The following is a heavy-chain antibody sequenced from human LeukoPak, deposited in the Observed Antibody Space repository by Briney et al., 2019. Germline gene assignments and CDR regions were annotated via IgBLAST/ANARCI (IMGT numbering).Heavy chain of an antibody. Sequence: GASVKVSCKASGYTFTGYYMHWVRQAPGQGLEWMGWINPNSGGTNYAQKFQGRVTMTRDTSISTAYMELSRLRSDDTAVYYCARVGCSSTSCYPYNWFDPWGQGNLVTVSS. CDR2: INPNSGGT. V-gene: IGHV1-2*02. J-gene: IGHJ5*02. D-gene: IGHD2-2*01. CDR1: GYTFTGYY. CDR3: ARVGCSSTSCYPYNWFDP.